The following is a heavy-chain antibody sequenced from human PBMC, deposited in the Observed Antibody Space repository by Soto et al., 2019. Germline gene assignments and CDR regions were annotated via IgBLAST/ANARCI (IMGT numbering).Heavy chain of an antibody. V-gene: IGHV3-23*01. CDR2: ISSSGGSGGST. Sequence: EVQLLESGGGLVQPGGSLRLSCAASGFTFSSYAMNWVRQAPGKGLEWVSDISSSGGSGGSTHYAESVKGRFTISRDNSKNTLYLQMNSLRAEDRAVYYCAKDWRMDVWGQGTTVTVSS. CDR1: GFTFSSYA. J-gene: IGHJ6*02. CDR3: AKDWRMDV.